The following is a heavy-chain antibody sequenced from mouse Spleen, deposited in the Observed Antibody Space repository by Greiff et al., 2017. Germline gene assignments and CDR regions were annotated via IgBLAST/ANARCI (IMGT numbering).Heavy chain of an antibody. CDR2: IDPENGDT. CDR1: GFNIKDDY. V-gene: IGHV14-4*01. Sequence: VQLQQSGAELVRPGASVKLSCTASGFNIKDDYMHWVKQRPEQGLEWIGWIDPENGDTEYASKFQGKATITADTSSNTAYLQLSSLTSEDTAVYYCTTGDYDGNYAMDYWGQGTSVTVSS. J-gene: IGHJ4*01. CDR3: TTGDYDGNYAMDY. D-gene: IGHD2-4*01.